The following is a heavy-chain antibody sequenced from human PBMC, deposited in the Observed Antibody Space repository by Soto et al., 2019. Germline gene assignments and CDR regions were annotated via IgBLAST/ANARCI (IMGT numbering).Heavy chain of an antibody. V-gene: IGHV3-66*01. D-gene: IGHD2-21*01. CDR3: ARGGGAYCGNYCIRAFDI. CDR2: IYSGGDT. Sequence: EVQLVESGGGLVQPGGSLRLSCAVSGFTVSNNYMSWVRQAPEKGLEWISVIYSGGDTYYADSVKVRFIISRDNSKNTLYIQMHSLRVDDTAVYYCARGGGAYCGNYCIRAFDIWGQGTMVTVSS. CDR1: GFTVSNNY. J-gene: IGHJ3*02.